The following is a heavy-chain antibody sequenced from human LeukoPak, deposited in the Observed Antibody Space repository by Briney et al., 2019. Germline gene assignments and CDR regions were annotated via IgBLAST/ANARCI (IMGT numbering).Heavy chain of an antibody. D-gene: IGHD6-13*01. Sequence: ASVKVSCKASGYIFTSYGISWVRQAPGQGLEWMGWISAYNGNTNYAQKLQGRVTMTTDTSTSTAYMELRSLRSDDTAIYYCARDSPYSNNSLGFDYWGQGTLVTVSS. J-gene: IGHJ4*02. V-gene: IGHV1-18*01. CDR2: ISAYNGNT. CDR3: ARDSPYSNNSLGFDY. CDR1: GYIFTSYG.